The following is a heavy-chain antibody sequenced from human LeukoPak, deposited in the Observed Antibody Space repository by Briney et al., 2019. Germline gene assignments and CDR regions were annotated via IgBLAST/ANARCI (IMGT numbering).Heavy chain of an antibody. CDR3: ARPNRLFGSGGDAFDI. J-gene: IGHJ3*02. V-gene: IGHV4-61*02. D-gene: IGHD3-10*01. CDR2: IYTNGNT. Sequence: PSETLSLTCTVSGASISSGSSYWSWIRQPAGKGLDWIGRIYTNGNTNYNPSLKSRVTISVDTSKNQFSLKLSSVTAADTAVYYCARPNRLFGSGGDAFDIWGQGTMVTVSS. CDR1: GASISSGSSY.